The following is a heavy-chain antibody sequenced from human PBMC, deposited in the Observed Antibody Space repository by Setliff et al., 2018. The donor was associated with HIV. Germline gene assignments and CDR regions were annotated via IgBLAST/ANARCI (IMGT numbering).Heavy chain of an antibody. D-gene: IGHD6-19*01. V-gene: IGHV4-59*01. J-gene: IGHJ4*02. CDR2: IYSNGGT. Sequence: KASEILSLTCNVSGGSISAYYWSWVRQPPGKRLEWIGYIYSNGGTAYNPSLKSRVTISVDTSKNQFSLKLTSVTIADTAVYYCARFTSGWYGQYWGQGTLVTVSS. CDR3: ARFTSGWYGQY. CDR1: GGSISAYY.